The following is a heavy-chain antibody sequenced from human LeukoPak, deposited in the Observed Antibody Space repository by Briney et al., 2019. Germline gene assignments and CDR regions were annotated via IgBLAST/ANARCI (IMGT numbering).Heavy chain of an antibody. CDR3: ARDMRGYCSSTSCYTETWFDP. CDR1: GGTFSSYA. V-gene: IGHV1-69*05. CDR2: IIPIFGTA. Sequence: ASVTVSCKPSGGTFSSYAISWVRQAPGQGLEWMGGIIPIFGTANYAQKYQGRVTITTDESTSTAYMELSSLRSEDTAVYYCARDMRGYCSSTSCYTETWFDPWGHGTLVTVSS. J-gene: IGHJ5*02. D-gene: IGHD2-2*02.